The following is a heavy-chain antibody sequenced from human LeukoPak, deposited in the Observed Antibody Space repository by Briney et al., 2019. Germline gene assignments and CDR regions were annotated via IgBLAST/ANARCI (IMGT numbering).Heavy chain of an antibody. D-gene: IGHD3-3*01. CDR1: GGSISSYY. CDR3: ARRAIFGVVGFDP. V-gene: IGHV4-59*01. J-gene: IGHJ5*02. CDR2: IYYSGST. Sequence: SETLSLTCTVSGGSISSYYWSWIRQPPGKGLEWIGYIYYSGSTNYNPSLKSRVTISVDTSKNQFSLKLSSVTAADTAVYYCARRAIFGVVGFDPWGQGTLVTVSS.